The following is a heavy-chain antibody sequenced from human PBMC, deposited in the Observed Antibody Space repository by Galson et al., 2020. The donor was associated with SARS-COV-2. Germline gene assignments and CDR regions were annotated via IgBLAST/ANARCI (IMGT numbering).Heavy chain of an antibody. CDR1: GYSVSTTNY. J-gene: IGHJ2*01. CDR2: GYPTGTT. V-gene: IGHV4-38-2*02. Sequence: SETLSLTCTVSGYSVSTTNYWCWLQQPRVRGLEWTGSGYPTGTTYSNPSPKSLVTISVDTYKNQFSLMLDSVTAADTALYYCARQGVNMIVLGTVHGWYFDLWGRGTLVTVSS. D-gene: IGHD3-22*01. CDR3: ARQGVNMIVLGTVHGWYFDL.